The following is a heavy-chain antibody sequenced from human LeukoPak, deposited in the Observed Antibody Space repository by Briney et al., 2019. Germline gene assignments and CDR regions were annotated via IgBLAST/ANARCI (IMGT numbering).Heavy chain of an antibody. CDR1: GGSVSTSDYY. CDR3: ARVFDS. CDR2: ILYTGKT. J-gene: IGHJ4*02. V-gene: IGHV4-39*07. Sequence: SETLSLTCTVSGGSVSTSDYYWGWVRQPPGKGPEWIGDILYTGKTNYNPSLKSRVSISIDTSKNQFSLKLTSVTAADTAVYYCARVFDSWGQGTLVTVSS.